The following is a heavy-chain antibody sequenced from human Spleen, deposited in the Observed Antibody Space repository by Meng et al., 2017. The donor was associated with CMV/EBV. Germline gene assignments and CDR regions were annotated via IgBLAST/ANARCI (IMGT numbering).Heavy chain of an antibody. CDR3: AILGYCSSTSCYQPNYYGMDV. J-gene: IGHJ6*02. CDR2: ISSSSSYI. CDR1: GFTFSSYS. Sequence: GESLKISCAASGFTFSSYSMNWVRQAPGKGLEWVSSISSSSSYIYYADSVNGRFTISRDNAKNSLYLQMNSLRAEDTAVYYCAILGYCSSTSCYQPNYYGMDVWGQGTTVTVSS. V-gene: IGHV3-21*01. D-gene: IGHD2-2*01.